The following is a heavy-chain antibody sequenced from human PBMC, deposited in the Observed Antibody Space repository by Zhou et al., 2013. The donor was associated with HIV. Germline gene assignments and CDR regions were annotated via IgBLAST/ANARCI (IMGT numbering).Heavy chain of an antibody. V-gene: IGHV4-38-2*01. CDR2: IYQDGST. Sequence: QVQLQESGPGLVKPSETLSLTCAVSAYSISSGYFWGWIRQSPGKGLEWIGSIYQDGSTFYNPSLKSRVTISVDTSKKQFSLKLSSVTATDTAVYYCARGVXASGLQPVIDYVGPGNPGHRLL. CDR3: ARGVXASGLQPVIDY. D-gene: IGHD6-13*01. J-gene: IGHJ4*02. CDR1: AYSISSGYF.